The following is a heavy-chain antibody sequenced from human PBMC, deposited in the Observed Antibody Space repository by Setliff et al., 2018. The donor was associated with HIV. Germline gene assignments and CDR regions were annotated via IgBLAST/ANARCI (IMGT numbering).Heavy chain of an antibody. J-gene: IGHJ6*03. CDR3: ARGNSRRLRVHYYYYYMDV. CDR2: IYTSGNT. Sequence: TLSLTCTVSGGSISSGSYYWSWIRQPAGKGLEWIGHIYTSGNTNHNPSLKSRVTISVDTPENQFSLKLSSVTAADTAVYYCARGNSRRLRVHYYYYYMDVWGKGTTVTVSS. D-gene: IGHD4-17*01. V-gene: IGHV4-61*09. CDR1: GGSISSGSYY.